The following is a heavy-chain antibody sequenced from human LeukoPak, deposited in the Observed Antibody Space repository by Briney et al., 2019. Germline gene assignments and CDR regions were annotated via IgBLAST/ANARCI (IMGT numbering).Heavy chain of an antibody. J-gene: IGHJ4*02. Sequence: SETLSLTCTVSGGSISSGGYYWSWIRQPPGKGLEWIGYIYHSGSTYYNPSLKSRVTISVDRSKNQFSLKLSSVTAADTAVYYCAREVAAAGIGGLNYWGQGTLVTVSS. CDR2: IYHSGST. CDR3: AREVAAAGIGGLNY. V-gene: IGHV4-30-2*01. CDR1: GGSISSGGYY. D-gene: IGHD6-13*01.